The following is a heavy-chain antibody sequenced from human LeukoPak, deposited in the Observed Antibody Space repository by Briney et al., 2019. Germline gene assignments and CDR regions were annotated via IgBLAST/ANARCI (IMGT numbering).Heavy chain of an antibody. CDR3: ARGRGYCSSTSCYDSYFYYMDV. CDR1: LGTLSGYY. D-gene: IGHD2-2*01. Sequence: TLPHTRAFYLGTLSGYYWSGIRQPPAKGLEGIGEINYSGNTNHKPSLKSRVTISLDTSKNQFSLQLSTVNAADPAVYYCARGRGYCSSTSCYDSYFYYMDVWGKGTTVTVSS. V-gene: IGHV4-34*01. CDR2: INYSGNT. J-gene: IGHJ6*03.